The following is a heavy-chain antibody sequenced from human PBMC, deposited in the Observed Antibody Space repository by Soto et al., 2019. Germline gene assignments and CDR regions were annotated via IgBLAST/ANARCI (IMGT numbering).Heavy chain of an antibody. Sequence: QVQLVESGGGVVQPGRSLRLSCAASGFTFSHYAMHWVRQAPGKGLEWVALMSYDGSNEYYADSVKGRFTISRDNSKNTLYQQMNSLRAEHTAVYYCAKDGSHNFDYWGQGTLVTVSS. D-gene: IGHD1-26*01. CDR1: GFTFSHYA. CDR2: MSYDGSNE. CDR3: AKDGSHNFDY. V-gene: IGHV3-30*18. J-gene: IGHJ4*02.